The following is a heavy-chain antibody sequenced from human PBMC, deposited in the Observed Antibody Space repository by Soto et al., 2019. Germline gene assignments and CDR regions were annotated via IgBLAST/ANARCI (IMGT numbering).Heavy chain of an antibody. V-gene: IGHV4-39*01. CDR2: SYYSGST. CDR1: GGSISSSGFH. CDR3: ARRERAAGTDWWFDP. J-gene: IGHJ5*02. Sequence: SETLSLTCSVAGGSISSSGFHWGWIRQPPGKGLEWIGSSYYSGSTYYSPSLKSRVTISVDTSKNQFSLKLSSVTAADTAVYYCARRERAAGTDWWFDPWGQGTLVTVSS. D-gene: IGHD6-13*01.